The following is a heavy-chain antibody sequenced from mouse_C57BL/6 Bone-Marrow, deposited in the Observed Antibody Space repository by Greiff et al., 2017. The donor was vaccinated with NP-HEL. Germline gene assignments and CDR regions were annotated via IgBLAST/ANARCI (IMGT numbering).Heavy chain of an antibody. CDR2: IDPSDSYT. Sequence: VQLQQPGAELVMPGASVKLSCKASGYTFTSYWMHWVKQRPGQGLEWIGEIDPSDSYTNYNQKFKGKSTLTVDKSSNTAYLQLSSLTSEDTAVYYCTTGGSSPYAMDYWGQGTSVTVSS. J-gene: IGHJ4*01. CDR1: GYTFTSYW. CDR3: TTGGSSPYAMDY. V-gene: IGHV1-69*01. D-gene: IGHD1-1*01.